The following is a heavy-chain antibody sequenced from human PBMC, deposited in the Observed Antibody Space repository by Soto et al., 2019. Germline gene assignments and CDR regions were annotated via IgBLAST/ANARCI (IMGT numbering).Heavy chain of an antibody. D-gene: IGHD3-22*01. V-gene: IGHV1-2*02. Sequence: ASVKVSCKASGYTFTGYYMHWVRQAPGQGLEWMGWINPNNGDTNYAQKFQGRVTMTRDTSISTAYMELSRLGFDDTAVYYCARARVYYFDSSGYDYWGHGTLVTVSS. CDR2: INPNNGDT. CDR1: GYTFTGYY. J-gene: IGHJ4*01. CDR3: ARARVYYFDSSGYDY.